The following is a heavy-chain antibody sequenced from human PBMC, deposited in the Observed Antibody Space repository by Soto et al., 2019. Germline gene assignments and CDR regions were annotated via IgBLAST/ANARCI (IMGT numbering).Heavy chain of an antibody. CDR2: ISYDGSNK. Sequence: GGSLRLSCAASGFTFSSYGMHWVRQAPGKGLEWVAVISYDGSNKYYADSVKGRFTISRDNAKNSLYLQMNSLRAEDTAVYYCARVLVFYGGFDPWGQGTLVTVSS. V-gene: IGHV3-30*03. D-gene: IGHD2-21*02. CDR3: ARVLVFYGGFDP. CDR1: GFTFSSYG. J-gene: IGHJ5*02.